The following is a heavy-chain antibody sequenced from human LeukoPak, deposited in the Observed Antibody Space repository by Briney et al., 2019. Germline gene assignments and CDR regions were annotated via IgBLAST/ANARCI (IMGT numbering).Heavy chain of an antibody. CDR1: GYSISSGYY. J-gene: IGHJ4*02. Sequence: SETLSLTCTVSGYSISSGYYWGWIRQPPGKGLEWIGSIYHSGSTYYNPSLKSRVTISVDTPKNQFSLKLSSVTAADTAVYYCARDNRPQAGPFDYWGQGTLVTVSS. CDR2: IYHSGST. CDR3: ARDNRPQAGPFDY. V-gene: IGHV4-38-2*02. D-gene: IGHD2/OR15-2a*01.